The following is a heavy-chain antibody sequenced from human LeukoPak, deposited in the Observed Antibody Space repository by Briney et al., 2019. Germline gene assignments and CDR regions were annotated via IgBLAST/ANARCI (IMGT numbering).Heavy chain of an antibody. CDR3: ARGDTYSHLSWFDP. CDR1: GGFISSYY. CDR2: IYYSGST. J-gene: IGHJ5*02. D-gene: IGHD4-11*01. Sequence: SETLSLTCSVSGGFISSYYWSWIRQPPGKGLEWIGYIYYSGSTNYNPSLKSRVTISIDTSKNQFSLKLSSLTAADTAVYYCARGDTYSHLSWFDPWGQGTLVTVSS. V-gene: IGHV4-59*08.